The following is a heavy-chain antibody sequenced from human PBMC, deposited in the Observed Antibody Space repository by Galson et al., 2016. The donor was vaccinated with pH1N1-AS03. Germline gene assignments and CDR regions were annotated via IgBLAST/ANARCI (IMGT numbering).Heavy chain of an antibody. J-gene: IGHJ4*02. CDR1: GGSISSYY. CDR3: VSVWGDYDY. Sequence: ETLSLPCTVSGGSISSYYWSWIRQPAGKGLEWIGRIYTSGSTIYNPSLKSRVTVSVDKSKNQLSLKLTSVTAADTAVYYCVSVWGDYDYWGQGTRVTVSS. D-gene: IGHD3-16*01. CDR2: IYTSGST. V-gene: IGHV4-4*07.